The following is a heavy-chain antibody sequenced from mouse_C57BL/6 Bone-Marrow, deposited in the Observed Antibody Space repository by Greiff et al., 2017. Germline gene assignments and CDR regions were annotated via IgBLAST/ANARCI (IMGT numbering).Heavy chain of an antibody. CDR2: ISDGGSYT. J-gene: IGHJ4*01. V-gene: IGHV5-4*01. Sequence: EVKLVESGGGLVKPGGSLKLSCAASGFTFSSYAMSWVRQTPEKRLEWVATISDGGSYTYYPDNVKGRFTISRDNAKNNRYLQMSHLKSEDTAMYYCARDGLEYYASDYWGQGTSVTVSA. D-gene: IGHD2-2*01. CDR1: GFTFSSYA. CDR3: ARDGLEYYASDY.